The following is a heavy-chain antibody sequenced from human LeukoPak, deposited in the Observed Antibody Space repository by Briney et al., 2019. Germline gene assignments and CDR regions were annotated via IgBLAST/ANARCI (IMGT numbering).Heavy chain of an antibody. CDR2: IIPILGIA. J-gene: IGHJ4*02. CDR1: GGTFSSYA. Sequence: GASVKVSCKASGGTFSSYAISWVRQAPGQGLEWMGRIIPILGIANYAQKFQGRVTITADKSTSTAYMELSSLRAEDTAVYYCAKGGIQLWLDTDYWGQGTLVTVSS. CDR3: AKGGIQLWLDTDY. D-gene: IGHD5-18*01. V-gene: IGHV1-69*04.